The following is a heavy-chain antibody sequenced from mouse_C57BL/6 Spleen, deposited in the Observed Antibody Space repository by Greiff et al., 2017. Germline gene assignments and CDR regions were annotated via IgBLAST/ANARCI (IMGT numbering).Heavy chain of an antibody. D-gene: IGHD2-5*01. CDR2: ISDGGSYT. V-gene: IGHV5-4*01. J-gene: IGHJ4*01. CDR1: GFTFSSYA. Sequence: EVHLVESGGGLVKPGGSLKLSCAASGFTFSSYAMSWVRQTPEKRLEWVATISDGGSYTYYPDNVKGRFTISRDNAKNNLYLQMSHLKSEDTAMYYCAREGSNYGGAMDYWGQGTSVTVSS. CDR3: AREGSNYGGAMDY.